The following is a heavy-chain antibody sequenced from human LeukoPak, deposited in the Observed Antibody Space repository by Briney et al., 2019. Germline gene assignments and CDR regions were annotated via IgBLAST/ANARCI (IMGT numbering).Heavy chain of an antibody. V-gene: IGHV3-23*01. D-gene: IGHD1-26*01. Sequence: GGSLRLSCAASGFTFGSYAMSWVRQAPGKGLEWVSAISGSGGSTYYADSVKGRFTISRDNSKNTLYLQMNSLRAEDTAVYYCAKDRLSGSYYDAFDIWGQGTMVTVSS. J-gene: IGHJ3*02. CDR3: AKDRLSGSYYDAFDI. CDR2: ISGSGGST. CDR1: GFTFGSYA.